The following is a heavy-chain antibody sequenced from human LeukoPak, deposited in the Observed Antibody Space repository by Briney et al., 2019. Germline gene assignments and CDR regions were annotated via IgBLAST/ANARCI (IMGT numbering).Heavy chain of an antibody. Sequence: SETLSLTCTVSGGSISSYYWSWIRQPPGKGLEWIGYIYYSGSTNYNPSLKSRVTISVDTSKNQFSLKLSSVTAADTAVYYCARDKGIWGVSAFDIWGQGTMVTVSS. V-gene: IGHV4-59*12. CDR2: IYYSGST. J-gene: IGHJ3*02. CDR3: ARDKGIWGVSAFDI. CDR1: GGSISSYY. D-gene: IGHD3-10*01.